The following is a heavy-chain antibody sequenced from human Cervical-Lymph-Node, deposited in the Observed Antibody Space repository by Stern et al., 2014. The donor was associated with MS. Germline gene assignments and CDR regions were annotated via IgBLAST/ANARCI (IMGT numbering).Heavy chain of an antibody. CDR2: IYPGNAET. Sequence: EVQLVASGAELIRPGESLQISCAGSGYTFSIYCIAWVRQMPGKGLAWMGFIYPGNAETRYSPAYQGQVPMSADKSTSAADLQWSSLNASDTAMYFCARQTTAWASDVWGQGTLVTVSS. CDR1: GYTFSIYC. CDR3: ARQTTAWASDV. D-gene: IGHD1-14*01. V-gene: IGHV5-51*01. J-gene: IGHJ4*02.